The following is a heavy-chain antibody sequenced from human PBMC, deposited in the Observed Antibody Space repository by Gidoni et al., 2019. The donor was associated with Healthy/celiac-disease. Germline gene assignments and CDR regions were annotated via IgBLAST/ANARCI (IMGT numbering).Heavy chain of an antibody. CDR3: ARTSIGYSSGWYE. CDR1: GGSFSGYY. J-gene: IGHJ4*02. V-gene: IGHV4-34*01. D-gene: IGHD6-19*01. CDR2: INHSGST. Sequence: QVQLQQWGAGLLKPSETLSLTCAVYGGSFSGYYWSWIRQPPGKGLEWIGEINHSGSTNYHPSLKSRVTISVDTSKNQFSLKLSSVTAADTAVYYCARTSIGYSSGWYEWGQGTLVTVSS.